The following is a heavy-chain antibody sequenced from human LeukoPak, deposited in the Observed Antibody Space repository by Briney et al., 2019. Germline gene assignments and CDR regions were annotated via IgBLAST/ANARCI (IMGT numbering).Heavy chain of an antibody. CDR2: IYHSGST. Sequence: SETLSLTCTVSGGSISSGGYYWSWIRQPPGKGLEWIGYIYHSGSTYYNPSLKSRVTISVDRSKNQFSLKLSSVTAADTAVYYCASLSSLGRDYGDYDGYAFDIWGQGTMVTVSS. CDR1: GGSISSGGYY. CDR3: ASLSSLGRDYGDYDGYAFDI. V-gene: IGHV4-30-2*02. D-gene: IGHD4-17*01. J-gene: IGHJ3*02.